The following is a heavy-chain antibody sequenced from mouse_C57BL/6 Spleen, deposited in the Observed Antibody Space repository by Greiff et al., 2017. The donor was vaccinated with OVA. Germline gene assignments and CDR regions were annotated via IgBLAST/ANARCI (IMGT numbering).Heavy chain of an antibody. CDR3: ASRLLRGDAMDY. V-gene: IGHV2-6*01. D-gene: IGHD1-1*01. CDR2: IWGVGST. Sequence: VHLVESGPGLVAPSQSLSITCTVSGFSLTSYGVDWVRQSPGKGLEWLGVIWGVGSTNYNSALKSRLSISKDNSKSQVFLKMNSLQTDDTAMYYCASRLLRGDAMDYWGQGTSVTVSS. J-gene: IGHJ4*01. CDR1: GFSLTSYG.